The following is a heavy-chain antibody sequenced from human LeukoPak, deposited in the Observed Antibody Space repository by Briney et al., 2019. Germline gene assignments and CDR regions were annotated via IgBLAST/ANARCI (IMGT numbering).Heavy chain of an antibody. D-gene: IGHD6-13*01. CDR1: GGSISSGDYN. V-gene: IGHV4-30-4*08. CDR2: IYYSGST. Sequence: SQTLSLTCTVSGGSISSGDYNWSWIPQPPGKGLEWVGYIYYSGSTYYNPSLKSRVSMSVDTSKNRFFLKLSSVTAADTAVYYCSRDHRIAAASAGFDPWGQGTLDTVSS. J-gene: IGHJ5*02. CDR3: SRDHRIAAASAGFDP.